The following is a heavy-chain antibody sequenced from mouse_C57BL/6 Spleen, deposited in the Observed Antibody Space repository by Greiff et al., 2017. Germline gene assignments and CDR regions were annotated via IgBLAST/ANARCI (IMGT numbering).Heavy chain of an antibody. CDR2: ISYDGSN. J-gene: IGHJ3*01. CDR1: GYSITSGYY. CDR3: ARGGIYYDSWFAY. Sequence: EVKLQESGPGLVKPSQSLSLTCSVTGYSITSGYYWNWIRQFPGNKLEWMGYISYDGSNNYNPSLKNRISITRDTSKNQFFLKLNSVTTEDTATYFCARGGIYYDSWFAYWGQGTLVTVSA. D-gene: IGHD2-4*01. V-gene: IGHV3-6*01.